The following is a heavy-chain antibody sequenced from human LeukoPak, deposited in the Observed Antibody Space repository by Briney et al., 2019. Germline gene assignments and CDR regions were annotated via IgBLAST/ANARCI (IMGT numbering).Heavy chain of an antibody. Sequence: SQTLSLTCTVSGGSISSYYWGWIRQPPGKGLEWIGYIYYSGSTNYNPSLKSRVTISVDTSKNQFSLRLSSVTAADTAVYYCARVGDYCSSTSCYTAFDIWGQGTMVTVSS. CDR1: GGSISSYY. CDR2: IYYSGST. V-gene: IGHV4-59*01. CDR3: ARVGDYCSSTSCYTAFDI. J-gene: IGHJ3*02. D-gene: IGHD2-2*02.